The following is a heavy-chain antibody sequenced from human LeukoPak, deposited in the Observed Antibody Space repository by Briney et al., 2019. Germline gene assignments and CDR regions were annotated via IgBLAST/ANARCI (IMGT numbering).Heavy chain of an antibody. Sequence: PGGSQRLSCAASGFTVSSNYMSWVRQAPGKGLEWVSVIYSGGSTYYADSVKGRFTISRDTSKNTLDLQMNSLTVEDTAVYYCARDDVVAAAITLGEETYYYYGMNVWGQGTTVVVS. V-gene: IGHV3-53*01. CDR1: GFTVSSNY. D-gene: IGHD2-2*02. CDR3: ARDDVVAAAITLGEETYYYYGMNV. CDR2: IYSGGST. J-gene: IGHJ6*02.